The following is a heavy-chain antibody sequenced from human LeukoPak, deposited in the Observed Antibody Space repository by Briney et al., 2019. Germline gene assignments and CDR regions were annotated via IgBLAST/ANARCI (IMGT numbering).Heavy chain of an antibody. D-gene: IGHD1-26*01. CDR2: INPNGGGT. V-gene: IGHV1-2*02. Sequence: GASVKVSCKASGYTFTGYYMHWVRQAPGQGLEWMGWINPNGGGTNYAQKFQGRVTMTRDTSISTAYMELSRLRSDDTAVYYCARDDTSGSSYWFDPWGQGTLVTVSS. CDR3: ARDDTSGSSYWFDP. CDR1: GYTFTGYY. J-gene: IGHJ5*02.